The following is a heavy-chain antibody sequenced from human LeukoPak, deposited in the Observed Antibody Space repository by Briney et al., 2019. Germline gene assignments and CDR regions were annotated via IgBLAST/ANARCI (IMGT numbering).Heavy chain of an antibody. CDR2: IYYSGST. V-gene: IGHV4-39*07. Sequence: PSETLSLTCTVSGGSISSSSYYWGWIRQPPGKGLEWIGSIYYSGSTNYNPSLKSRVTISVDTSKNQFSLKLSSVTAADTAVYYCARGGRWLQDEMFDYWGQGTLVTVSS. CDR3: ARGGRWLQDEMFDY. CDR1: GGSISSSSYY. D-gene: IGHD5-12*01. J-gene: IGHJ4*02.